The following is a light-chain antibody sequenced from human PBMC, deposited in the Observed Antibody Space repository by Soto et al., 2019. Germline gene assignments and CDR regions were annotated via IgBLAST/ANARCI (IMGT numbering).Light chain of an antibody. CDR3: QSYDSSLSGHYV. J-gene: IGLJ1*01. Sequence: QSVLTQPPSVSGAPGQRVTISCTGSSSNIGAGYDVHWYQQLPGTAPKLLIYGNSNRPSGVPDRFSGSKSGTSASLAITGLQAEDEADYYCQSYDSSLSGHYV. CDR1: SSNIGAGYD. V-gene: IGLV1-40*01. CDR2: GNS.